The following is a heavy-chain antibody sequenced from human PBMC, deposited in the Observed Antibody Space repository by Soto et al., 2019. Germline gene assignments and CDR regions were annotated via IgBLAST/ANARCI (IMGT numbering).Heavy chain of an antibody. CDR3: AKTSRLRIVGANGDYFDH. CDR2: ISGTGGST. J-gene: IGHJ4*02. D-gene: IGHD1-26*01. CDR1: GVTMSDYA. V-gene: IGHV3-23*01. Sequence: GGSLTLSCEASGVTMSDYAMSWIRQSPGKGLEWVGDISGTGGSTYYRDSVKGGFTTSKNNSTNKLFLQTNSLRAEDTATYFCAKTSRLRIVGANGDYFDHWGQGTVVTVSS.